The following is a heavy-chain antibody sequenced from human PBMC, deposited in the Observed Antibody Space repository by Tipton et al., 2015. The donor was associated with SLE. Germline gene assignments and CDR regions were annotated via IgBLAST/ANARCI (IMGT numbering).Heavy chain of an antibody. J-gene: IGHJ6*01. CDR3: AGDRRDGYTYAEC. CDR2: ITTESSYR. D-gene: IGHD5-24*01. CDR1: GFTFSSYT. Sequence: GSLRLSCAASGFTFSSYTMNWVRQAPGKVLEWVSSITTESSYRYYPDSVKGRFTISRYNAKNSLYLQMNSLRAEDMAVYWGAGDRRDGYTYAECWGQITMVAVAS. V-gene: IGHV3-21*01.